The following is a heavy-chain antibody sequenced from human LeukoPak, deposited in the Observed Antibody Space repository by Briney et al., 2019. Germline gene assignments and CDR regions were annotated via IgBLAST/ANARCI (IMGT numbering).Heavy chain of an antibody. CDR3: ARSRYYDILTGRDALDI. V-gene: IGHV3-21*01. CDR2: ISSSSSYI. Sequence: PGGSLRLSCAASGFTFSSYSMNWVRQAPGKGLEWVSSISSSSSYIYYADSVKGRFTISRDNAKNSLYLQMNSLRAEDTAVYYCARSRYYDILTGRDALDIWGQGTMVTVSS. CDR1: GFTFSSYS. J-gene: IGHJ3*02. D-gene: IGHD3-9*01.